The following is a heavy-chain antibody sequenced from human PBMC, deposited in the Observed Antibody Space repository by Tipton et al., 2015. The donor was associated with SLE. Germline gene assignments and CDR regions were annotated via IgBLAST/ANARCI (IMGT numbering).Heavy chain of an antibody. CDR2: IYYSGST. J-gene: IGHJ6*03. V-gene: IGHV4-59*01. Sequence: TLSLTCTVSGGSISSYYWSWIRQPPGKGLEWIGYIYYSGSTNYNPSLKSRVTISVDTSKNQFSLKLSSVTAADTAVYYCARGRSYYDFWSGTTDGYYYMDVWGRGPTVTVSS. CDR3: ARGRSYYDFWSGTTDGYYYMDV. D-gene: IGHD3-3*01. CDR1: GGSISSYY.